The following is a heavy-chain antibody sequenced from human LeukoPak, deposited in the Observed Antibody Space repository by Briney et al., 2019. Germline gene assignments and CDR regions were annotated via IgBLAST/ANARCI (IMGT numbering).Heavy chain of an antibody. CDR1: VFTFDNYA. CDR2: ISGDGGST. J-gene: IGHJ1*01. CDR3: ARDSQEFFQH. V-gene: IGHV3-43*02. Sequence: VGSLRLSCAASVFTFDNYAIRWVRQAPGKGVEGVPLISGDGGSTYYADSMKGRFTISRDNSKNSLYLQMNSLRTQDTALYYCARDSQEFFQHWGQGTLVTVSS.